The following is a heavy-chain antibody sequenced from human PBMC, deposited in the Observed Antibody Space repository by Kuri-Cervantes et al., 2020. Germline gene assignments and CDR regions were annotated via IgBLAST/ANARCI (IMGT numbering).Heavy chain of an antibody. Sequence: ETLSLTCAASGFTFSSYAMSWVRQAPGKGLEWVSSISSSSSYIYYADSVKGRFTISRDNAKNSLYLQMNSLRAEDTAVYYCARWASDAFDIWGQGTMVTVSS. CDR1: GFTFSSYA. CDR3: ARWASDAFDI. J-gene: IGHJ3*02. CDR2: ISSSSSYI. V-gene: IGHV3-21*04.